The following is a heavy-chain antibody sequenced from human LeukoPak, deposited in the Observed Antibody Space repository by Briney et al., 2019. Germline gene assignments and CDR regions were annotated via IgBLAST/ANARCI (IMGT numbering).Heavy chain of an antibody. Sequence: GGSLRLSCAASGFTFSSYAMSWVRQAPGEGLEWFSAISGSGGSTYYADSVKGRFTISRDSSKNTLYPQMNSLRAEDPAVYYCAKGAYNPFDPWGQGTLVTVSS. D-gene: IGHD2-21*01. CDR1: GFTFSSYA. CDR3: AKGAYNPFDP. CDR2: ISGSGGST. J-gene: IGHJ5*02. V-gene: IGHV3-23*01.